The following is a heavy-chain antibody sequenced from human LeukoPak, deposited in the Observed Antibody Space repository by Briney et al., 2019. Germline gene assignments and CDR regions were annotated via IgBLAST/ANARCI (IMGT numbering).Heavy chain of an antibody. D-gene: IGHD5-12*01. V-gene: IGHV3-21*01. Sequence: GGSLRLSCAASGFTFSSYSMNWVRQAPGKGLEWVSSISSSSSYIYYADSVKGRFTISRDNAKNSLYLQMNSLRAEDTAVYYCARDGVATLTYDYWGQGTLVTVSS. CDR2: ISSSSSYI. CDR3: ARDGVATLTYDY. J-gene: IGHJ4*02. CDR1: GFTFSSYS.